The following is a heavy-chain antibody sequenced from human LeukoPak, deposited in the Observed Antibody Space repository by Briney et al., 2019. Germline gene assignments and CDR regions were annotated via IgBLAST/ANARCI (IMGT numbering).Heavy chain of an antibody. Sequence: GGSLRLSCAASGFTFSSYSMNWVRQSPGKGLEWISSVSNNNAIFYADSVRGRFTISRDNARNSLFLQMFSLRVEDTAVYYCTQGMNYDSSAYWHQHWGQGTLVTVSS. CDR2: VSNNNAI. D-gene: IGHD3-22*01. J-gene: IGHJ1*01. V-gene: IGHV3-69-1*02. CDR3: TQGMNYDSSAYWHQH. CDR1: GFTFSSYS.